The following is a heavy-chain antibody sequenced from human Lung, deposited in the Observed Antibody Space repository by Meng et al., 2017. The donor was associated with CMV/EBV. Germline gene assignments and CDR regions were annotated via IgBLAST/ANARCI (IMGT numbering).Heavy chain of an antibody. J-gene: IGHJ4*02. D-gene: IGHD3-22*01. V-gene: IGHV1-18*01. CDR3: ARNTYYYDSSGYYTDY. Sequence: ASVXVSXXASGYTFTSYGISWVRQAPGQGLEWMGWISAYNGNTNYAQKLQGRVTMTTDTSTSKDYMELRSLRSDDTAVYYCARNTYYYDSSGYYTDYWGQGTXVTVSS. CDR2: ISAYNGNT. CDR1: GYTFTSYG.